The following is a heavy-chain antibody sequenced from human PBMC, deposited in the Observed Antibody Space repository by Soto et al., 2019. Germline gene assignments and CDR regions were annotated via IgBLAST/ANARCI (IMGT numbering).Heavy chain of an antibody. Sequence: PSETLSLTCTVSGGSISSGDYYWSWIRQPPGKGLEWIGYIYYSGSTYYNPSLKSRVTISVDTSKNQFSLKLSSVTAADTAVYYCARDMDFVGFTWLDPWGQGTLVTVYS. CDR3: ARDMDFVGFTWLDP. J-gene: IGHJ5*02. CDR1: GGSISSGDYY. V-gene: IGHV4-30-4*01. D-gene: IGHD1-26*01. CDR2: IYYSGST.